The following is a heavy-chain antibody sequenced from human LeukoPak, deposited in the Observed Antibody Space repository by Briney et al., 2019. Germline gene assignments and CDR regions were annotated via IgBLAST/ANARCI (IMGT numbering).Heavy chain of an antibody. D-gene: IGHD2-15*01. V-gene: IGHV3-23*01. CDR3: AKTKLGYCSGGSCYSRHYRLDY. CDR1: GFTFSSYA. CDR2: ISGSGGST. Sequence: GGSLRLSCAASGFTFSSYAMSWVRQAPAKGLEWVSAISGSGGSTYYTDSVKGRFTIPRDNSSNTLCLQMNSLRADDTAVYYCAKTKLGYCSGGSCYSRHYRLDYWGQGTLVTVSS. J-gene: IGHJ4*02.